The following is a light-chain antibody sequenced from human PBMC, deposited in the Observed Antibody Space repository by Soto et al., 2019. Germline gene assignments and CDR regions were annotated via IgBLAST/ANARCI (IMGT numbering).Light chain of an antibody. CDR1: SSDVGGYNY. CDR3: SSYTSSSTLYV. V-gene: IGLV2-14*01. J-gene: IGLJ1*01. CDR2: DVS. Sequence: QSALTQPASVSGSPGQSITISCTGTSSDVGGYNYVSWYQQHPGQAPKLMIYDVSNRPSGVSNRFSGSKSGNTASLTISGLQAEDEADYYCSSYTSSSTLYVFVTGTKLTVL.